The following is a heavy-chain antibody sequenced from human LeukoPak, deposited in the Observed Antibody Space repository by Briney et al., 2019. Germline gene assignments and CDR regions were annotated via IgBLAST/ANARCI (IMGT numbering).Heavy chain of an antibody. CDR3: ARGYCSGGSCRRLDY. CDR1: GFTFRSYS. V-gene: IGHV3-21*01. J-gene: IGHJ4*02. Sequence: PGGSLRLSCASSGFTFRSYSMNWVRQAPGKGLECVSSISSSSYIYYADSENGRITISRDNAKNSLYLQMNSLRAEDTDVYYCARGYCSGGSCRRLDYWGQGTLVTVSS. CDR2: ISSSSYI. D-gene: IGHD2-15*01.